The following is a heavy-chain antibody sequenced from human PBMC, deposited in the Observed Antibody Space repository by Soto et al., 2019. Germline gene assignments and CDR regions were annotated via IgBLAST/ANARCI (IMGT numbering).Heavy chain of an antibody. Sequence: GASVKVSCKASGGTFSSYAISWVRQAPGQGLEWMGGIIPIFGTANYAQKFQGRVTITADESTSTAYMELCSLRSEDTAVYYCATNLSIVVVLHRPRPSYGMDVWGQGTTVTVSS. CDR2: IIPIFGTA. CDR1: GGTFSSYA. D-gene: IGHD3-22*01. V-gene: IGHV1-69*13. CDR3: ATNLSIVVVLHRPRPSYGMDV. J-gene: IGHJ6*02.